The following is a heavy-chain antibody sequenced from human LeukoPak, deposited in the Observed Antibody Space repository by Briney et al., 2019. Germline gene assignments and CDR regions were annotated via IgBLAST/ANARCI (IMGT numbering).Heavy chain of an antibody. CDR1: GFTLSSYW. V-gene: IGHV3-7*01. J-gene: IGHJ6*04. D-gene: IGHD3-10*02. CDR2: IKQDGREI. Sequence: PGGSLRLSCAASGFTLSSYWMSWVRQAPGKGLEWVANIKQDGREIYYVDSVKGRFTISRDNAKKSLSLQMNSLRAEDTAVYYCAELGITMIGGVWGKGTTVTISS. CDR3: AELGITMIGGV.